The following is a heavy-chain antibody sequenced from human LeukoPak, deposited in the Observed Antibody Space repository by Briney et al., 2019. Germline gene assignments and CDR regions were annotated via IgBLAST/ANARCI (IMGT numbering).Heavy chain of an antibody. D-gene: IGHD1-26*01. CDR1: GFTFSSYA. J-gene: IGHJ4*02. Sequence: GGSLRLSCAASGFTFSSYAMSWVRQAPGKGLEWVSGISGSGGSTYYADCVKGRFTISRDNSKNTLYLQMNSLRAEDTAVYYCAKATGVGATTGMFDSWGQGTLVTVSS. V-gene: IGHV3-23*01. CDR2: ISGSGGST. CDR3: AKATGVGATTGMFDS.